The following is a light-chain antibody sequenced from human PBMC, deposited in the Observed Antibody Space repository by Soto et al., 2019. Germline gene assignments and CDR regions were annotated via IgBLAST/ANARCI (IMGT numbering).Light chain of an antibody. CDR3: QQYGSSPRT. V-gene: IGKV3-20*01. J-gene: IGKJ1*01. Sequence: EIVLTQSPGTLSLSPGERVTLSCRASQSVSSSYLAWYQQKPGQAPRLLIYGASSRATGIPDRFSGSGSGTDFTLTISRLEPEDFAVYYCQQYGSSPRTFGQGTKVDNK. CDR1: QSVSSSY. CDR2: GAS.